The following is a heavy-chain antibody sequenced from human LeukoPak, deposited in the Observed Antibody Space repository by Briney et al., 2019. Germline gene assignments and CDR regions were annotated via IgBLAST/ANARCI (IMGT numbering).Heavy chain of an antibody. Sequence: GGSLRLSCAASGFTFSSYEMNWVRQAPGKGLEWVSYISSSGSTIYYADSVKGRFTISRDNARNSLYLQMNSLRAEDTAVYYCARDPYSGAYGDTYYHYMDVWGKGTTVTISS. CDR3: ARDPYSGAYGDTYYHYMDV. CDR2: ISSSGSTI. V-gene: IGHV3-48*03. J-gene: IGHJ6*03. D-gene: IGHD1-26*01. CDR1: GFTFSSYE.